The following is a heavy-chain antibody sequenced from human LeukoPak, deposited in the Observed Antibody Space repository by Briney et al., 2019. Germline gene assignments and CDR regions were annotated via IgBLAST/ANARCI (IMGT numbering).Heavy chain of an antibody. J-gene: IGHJ2*01. CDR1: GYAFTSYG. D-gene: IGHD3-10*01. CDR2: ISAYNGNT. CDR3: ARDSRVVRGVISSSPIWYFDL. V-gene: IGHV1-18*01. Sequence: GASVKVSCKASGYAFTSYGISWVRQAPGQGLEWTGWISAYNGNTNYAQKLQGRVTMTTDTSTSTAYMELRSLRSDDTAVYYCARDSRVVRGVISSSPIWYFDLWGRGTLVTVSS.